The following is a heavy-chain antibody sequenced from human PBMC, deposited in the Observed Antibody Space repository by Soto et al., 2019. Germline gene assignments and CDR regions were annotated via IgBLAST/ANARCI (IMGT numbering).Heavy chain of an antibody. CDR3: AKGAVAAAGQRLFDP. D-gene: IGHD6-13*01. V-gene: IGHV3-30*18. CDR1: GFTFSSYG. CDR2: ISYDGSNK. J-gene: IGHJ5*02. Sequence: QVQLVESGGGVVQPGRSLRLSCAASGFTFSSYGMPWVRQAPGKGLEWVAVISYDGSNKYYADSVKGRFTISRDNSKNTLYLQMNSLRAEDTAVYYCAKGAVAAAGQRLFDPWGQGTLVTVSS.